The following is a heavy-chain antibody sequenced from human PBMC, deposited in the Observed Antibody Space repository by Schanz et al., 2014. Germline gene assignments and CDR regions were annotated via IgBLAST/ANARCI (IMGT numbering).Heavy chain of an antibody. CDR3: TRDTDYHFDY. CDR2: TSHDGSFT. CDR1: GFTFSSYL. J-gene: IGHJ4*02. V-gene: IGHV3-74*01. Sequence: EVQLVESGGGLVQPGGSLTLSCAASGFTFSSYLMSWVRQAPGKGLVWVSRTSHDGSFTTFADSVKGRFTISRDNARNTLYLQMNSLRAEDTAVYYCTRDTDYHFDYWGQGTLVTVSS. D-gene: IGHD4-17*01.